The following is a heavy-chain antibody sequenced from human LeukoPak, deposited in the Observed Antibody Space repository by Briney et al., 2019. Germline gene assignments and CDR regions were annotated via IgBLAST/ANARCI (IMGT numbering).Heavy chain of an antibody. CDR1: GFTFSSYA. D-gene: IGHD3-22*01. V-gene: IGHV3-23*01. Sequence: GGSLRLSWAASGFTFSSYAMSWVRQAPGKGLEWVSAISGSGGSTYYADSVKDRFTISRDNSKNTLYLQMNSLRAEDTAVYYCAAKGGYYDSSGYSNWGQGTLVTVSS. CDR2: ISGSGGST. CDR3: AAKGGYYDSSGYSN. J-gene: IGHJ4*02.